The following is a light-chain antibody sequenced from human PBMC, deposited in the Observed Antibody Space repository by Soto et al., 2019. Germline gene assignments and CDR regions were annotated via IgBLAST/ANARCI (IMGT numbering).Light chain of an antibody. CDR3: QQSYSTTWT. V-gene: IGKV1-5*01. J-gene: IGKJ1*01. CDR1: QSISSW. CDR2: DAS. Sequence: DIQMTQSPSTLSASVGDRVTITCRASQSISSWLAWYQQKPGKAPKLLIYDASSLESGVPSRFSGSGSATEFTLTISSLQPEDFATYSCQQSYSTTWTFGQGTKVDIK.